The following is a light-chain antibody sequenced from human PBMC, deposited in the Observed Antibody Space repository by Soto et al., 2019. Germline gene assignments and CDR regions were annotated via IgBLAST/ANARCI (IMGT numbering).Light chain of an antibody. CDR3: TSYTISSTLV. V-gene: IGLV2-14*03. CDR1: TGDIGRYDY. CDR2: DVT. Sequence: QSVLTQPASVSGSPGQSITISCTGTTGDIGRYDYVSWYQQHPGKAPKLMIFDVTNRPSGVSNRFSASKSGNTASLTISGLEAEDEGDYYCTSYTISSTLVFGGGTKLTVL. J-gene: IGLJ3*02.